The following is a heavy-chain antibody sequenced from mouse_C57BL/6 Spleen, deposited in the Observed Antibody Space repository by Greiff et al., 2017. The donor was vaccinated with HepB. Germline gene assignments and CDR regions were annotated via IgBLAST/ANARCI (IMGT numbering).Heavy chain of an antibody. CDR3: ARSAYYSNYVFFDY. V-gene: IGHV1-39*01. J-gene: IGHJ2*01. CDR2: INPNYGTT. Sequence: EVQLQESGPELVKPGASVKISCKASGYSFTDYNMNWVKQSNGKSLEWIGVINPNYGTTSYNQKFKGKATLTVDQSSSTAYMQLNSLTSEDSAVYYCARSAYYSNYVFFDYWGQGTTLTVSS. D-gene: IGHD2-5*01. CDR1: GYSFTDYN.